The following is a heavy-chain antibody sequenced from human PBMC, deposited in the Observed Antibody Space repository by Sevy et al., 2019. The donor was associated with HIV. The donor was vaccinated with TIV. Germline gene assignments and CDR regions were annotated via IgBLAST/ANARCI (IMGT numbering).Heavy chain of an antibody. CDR1: GGSISSYF. CDR3: ARDTTTRPRVLDY. D-gene: IGHD1-1*01. Sequence: SETLSLTCSVSGGSISSYFWTWVRQSPGKGLEWIGNIYFTGNTDYSPSLKSRVTLSLDTSKSQFSLTLKSVTATDTAIYFCARDTTTRPRVLDYWGQGTLVTVSS. V-gene: IGHV4-59*01. CDR2: IYFTGNT. J-gene: IGHJ4*02.